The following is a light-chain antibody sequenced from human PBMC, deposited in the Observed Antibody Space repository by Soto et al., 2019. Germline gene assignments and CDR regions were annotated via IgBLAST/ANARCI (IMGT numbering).Light chain of an antibody. CDR1: TSNLGSNT. V-gene: IGLV1-44*01. J-gene: IGLJ1*01. CDR2: SNN. Sequence: QSVLTQTPSASGTPGQRVTIACSGRTSNLGSNTVHWYQQLPGTAPKRLIHSNNQRPSGVPDRFSGSKSGTSASLAISGLQAEDEADYYCATWDYSLNAYVFGTGTKLTVL. CDR3: ATWDYSLNAYV.